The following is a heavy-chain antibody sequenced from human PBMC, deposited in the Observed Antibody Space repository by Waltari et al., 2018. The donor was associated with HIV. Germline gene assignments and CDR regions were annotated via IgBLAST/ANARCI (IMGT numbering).Heavy chain of an antibody. J-gene: IGHJ6*02. Sequence: EVQLVASGGALVQPGGSLSLSCAASGFPFRRSRMTWVRQAPGKGLEWVSYISSTSNTIYYADSVKGRFTVSRDNAKNSLSLQMNSLRAEDTAVYFCAKEVVALPHYYYYGLDVWGQGTTVTVSS. CDR1: GFPFRRSR. CDR3: AKEVVALPHYYYYGLDV. CDR2: ISSTSNTI. D-gene: IGHD2-15*01. V-gene: IGHV3-48*04.